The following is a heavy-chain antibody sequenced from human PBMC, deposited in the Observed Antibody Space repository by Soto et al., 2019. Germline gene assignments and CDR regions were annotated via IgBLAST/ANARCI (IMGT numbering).Heavy chain of an antibody. Sequence: EVQLVESGGGLVQPGGSLRLSCAASGFTFSSFWMTWVRQAPGKGLEWVANIKQDGSEKFYVDSVKGRFTISRDNAKTSLYLQMNSLRAEDTAVYYCARDPPQPLTFDSWGQGTLVAASS. J-gene: IGHJ4*02. CDR2: IKQDGSEK. CDR3: ARDPPQPLTFDS. V-gene: IGHV3-7*01. CDR1: GFTFSSFW.